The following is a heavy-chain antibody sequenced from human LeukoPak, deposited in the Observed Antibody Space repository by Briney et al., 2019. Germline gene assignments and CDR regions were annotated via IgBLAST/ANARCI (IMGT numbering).Heavy chain of an antibody. CDR1: GFTFSGYA. V-gene: IGHV3-23*01. Sequence: GGSLRLSCAASGFTFSGYAMGWVRQAPGKGLEWVSAISGNGGSIYYADSVTGHFSILRDNSNNRLYLQMNSLRADDSAVYYCAKGKTFYDFWSGYEYWGQGTLVTVSS. CDR2: ISGNGGSI. CDR3: AKGKTFYDFWSGYEY. J-gene: IGHJ4*02. D-gene: IGHD3-3*01.